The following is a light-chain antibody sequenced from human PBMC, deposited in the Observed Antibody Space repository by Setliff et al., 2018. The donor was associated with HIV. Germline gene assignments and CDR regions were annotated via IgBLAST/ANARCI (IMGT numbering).Light chain of an antibody. Sequence: QSALAQPPSASGSPGQSVTISCSGTISDVNGYNYVSWYQQHPGKAPKLVIFDVDKRPSGVPDRFSGSKSGNTASLTVSGLQAEDEADYYCSSYAGSTFFGTGTKV. V-gene: IGLV2-8*01. CDR3: SSYAGSTF. CDR1: ISDVNGYNY. CDR2: DVD. J-gene: IGLJ1*01.